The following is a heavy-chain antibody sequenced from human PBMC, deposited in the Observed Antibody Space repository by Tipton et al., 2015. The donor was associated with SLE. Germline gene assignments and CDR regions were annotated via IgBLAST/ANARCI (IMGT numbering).Heavy chain of an antibody. D-gene: IGHD2-15*01. V-gene: IGHV4-4*09. J-gene: IGHJ6*02. CDR1: GGSISSYY. CDR2: IYTSGST. CDR3: ARWECSGGSCYGMDV. Sequence: TLSLTCTVSGGSISSYYWSWIRQPPGKGLEWIGYIYTSGSTNYNPSLKSRVTISVDTSKNQFSLKLNSVIAADTAVYYCARWECSGGSCYGMDVWGQGTTVTVTS.